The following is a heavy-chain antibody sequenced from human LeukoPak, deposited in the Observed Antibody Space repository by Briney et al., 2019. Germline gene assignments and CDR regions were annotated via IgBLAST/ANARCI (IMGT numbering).Heavy chain of an antibody. CDR3: AREDSSGYDY. D-gene: IGHD3-22*01. CDR1: GGSISSSSYN. Sequence: PSETLSLTCTVSGGSISSSSYNGGWIRQPPGKGLEWIGDIYYSGSTYYNPSLKSRVTISIDTSKNQFSLKLSSVTAADTAVYYCAREDSSGYDYWGQGTLVTVSS. V-gene: IGHV4-39*02. CDR2: IYYSGST. J-gene: IGHJ4*02.